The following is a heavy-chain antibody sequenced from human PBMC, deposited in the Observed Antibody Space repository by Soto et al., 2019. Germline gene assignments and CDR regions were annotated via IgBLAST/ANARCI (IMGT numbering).Heavy chain of an antibody. D-gene: IGHD4-17*01. CDR2: IWYDRSNK. J-gene: IGHJ6*03. CDR1: GFTFSSYG. Sequence: PGGSLRLSCAASGFTFSSYGMHWVRQAPGKGLEWVAVIWYDRSNKYYADSVKGRFTISRDNSKNTLYLQMNSLRAEDTAAYYCARDRATVKRRYVYYRDVWGKGTTVTVPS. V-gene: IGHV3-33*01. CDR3: ARDRATVKRRYVYYRDV.